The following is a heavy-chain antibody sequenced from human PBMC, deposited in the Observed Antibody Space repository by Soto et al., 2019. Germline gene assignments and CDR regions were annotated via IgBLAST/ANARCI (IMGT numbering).Heavy chain of an antibody. J-gene: IGHJ6*02. V-gene: IGHV1-18*04. CDR3: AREGYCSGGSCYSAGGVLVPPVGMDV. CDR1: GYTFTSYG. CDR2: ISAYNGNT. D-gene: IGHD2-15*01. Sequence: ASVKVSCKASGYTFTSYGISWVRQAPGQGLEWMGWISAYNGNTNYAQKLQGRVTMTTDTSTSTAYMELRSLRSDDTAVYYCAREGYCSGGSCYSAGGVLVPPVGMDVWGQGTTVTVSS.